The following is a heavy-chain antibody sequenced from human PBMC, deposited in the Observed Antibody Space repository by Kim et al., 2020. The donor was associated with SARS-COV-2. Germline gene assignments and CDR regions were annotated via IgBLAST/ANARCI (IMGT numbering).Heavy chain of an antibody. Sequence: SETLSLTCAVYGGSFSGYYWSWIRQPPGKGLEWIGEINHSGSTNYNPSLKSRVTISVDTSKNQFSLKLSSVTAADTAVYYCARSPSQLYYYDSSGYSDYWGQGTLVTVSS. J-gene: IGHJ4*02. CDR2: INHSGST. CDR3: ARSPSQLYYYDSSGYSDY. D-gene: IGHD3-22*01. CDR1: GGSFSGYY. V-gene: IGHV4-34*01.